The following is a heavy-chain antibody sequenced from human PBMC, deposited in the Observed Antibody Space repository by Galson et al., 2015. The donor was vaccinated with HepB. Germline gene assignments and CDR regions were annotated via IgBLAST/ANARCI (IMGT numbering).Heavy chain of an antibody. V-gene: IGHV3-30*18. CDR1: GFRFNSYG. D-gene: IGHD3-10*01. J-gene: IGHJ6*02. CDR3: AKDGLYFGSGTHSNAMDV. Sequence: SLRLSCAASGFRFNSYGIHWVRQALGRGLQWVAFISYDGTNKYYGDSVKGRFTISRDNSKTTLYLQMNGLRGEDTAVYYCAKDGLYFGSGTHSNAMDVWGQGTTVIVSS. CDR2: ISYDGTNK.